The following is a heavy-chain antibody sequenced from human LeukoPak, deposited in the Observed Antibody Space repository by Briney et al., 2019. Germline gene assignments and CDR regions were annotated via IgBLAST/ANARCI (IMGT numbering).Heavy chain of an antibody. CDR2: LYPVDPGT. CDR3: ARHRSEETYRDYDFCSGYYRSYYMDV. J-gene: IGHJ6*03. Sequence: GESLPISCMGSGYRFTSYWIGWVRQMPGKGLEWMGILYPVDPGTRYSLSFEGQVTISADKSISTAYLQWTSLKASDTAMYYYARHRSEETYRDYDFCSGYYRSYYMDVWGKGTTVTVSS. V-gene: IGHV5-51*01. D-gene: IGHD3-3*01. CDR1: GYRFTSYW.